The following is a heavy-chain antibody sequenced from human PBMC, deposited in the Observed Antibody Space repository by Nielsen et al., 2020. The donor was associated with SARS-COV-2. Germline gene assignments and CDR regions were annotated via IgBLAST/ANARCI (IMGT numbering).Heavy chain of an antibody. D-gene: IGHD3-9*01. CDR3: ARGQSLTGYSY. V-gene: IGHV4-30-2*01. CDR1: GDSIIRGGYS. Sequence: SETLSLTCDVSGDSIIRGGYSWSWIRQPPGKGLEWIGYTFHTGVTYYNPSLKSRVTISVDKSKNQFSLKLDSVTAADTALYYCARGQSLTGYSYWGQGTVVTVSS. J-gene: IGHJ4*02. CDR2: TFHTGVT.